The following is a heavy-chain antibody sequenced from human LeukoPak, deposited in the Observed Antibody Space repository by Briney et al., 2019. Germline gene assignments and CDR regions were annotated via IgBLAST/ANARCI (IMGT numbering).Heavy chain of an antibody. CDR3: ARGTTVTPLAADY. CDR1: GGSISSSSYY. J-gene: IGHJ4*02. Sequence: SETLSLTCTVSGGSISSSSYYWGWIRQPPGKGLEWIGGIYYSGSTYYNPSLKSRVTISVDTSKNQFSLKLSSVTAADTAVYYCARGTTVTPLAADYWGQGTLVTVSS. D-gene: IGHD4-17*01. V-gene: IGHV4-39*07. CDR2: IYYSGST.